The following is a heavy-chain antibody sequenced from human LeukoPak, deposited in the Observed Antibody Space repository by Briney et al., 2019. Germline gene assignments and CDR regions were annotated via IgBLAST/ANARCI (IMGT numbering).Heavy chain of an antibody. CDR3: AGGSYSTSYAFDI. J-gene: IGHJ3*02. D-gene: IGHD1-26*01. Sequence: GGSLRLSCAASGFTLTSSAMSWVRQAPGKGLEWVSSITGSGGTTYYADSAKGRFTISRYNSKNTLYLQMNSQRADDTAVYYCAGGSYSTSYAFDIWGQGTTVTVSS. CDR2: ITGSGGTT. CDR1: GFTLTSSA. V-gene: IGHV3-23*01.